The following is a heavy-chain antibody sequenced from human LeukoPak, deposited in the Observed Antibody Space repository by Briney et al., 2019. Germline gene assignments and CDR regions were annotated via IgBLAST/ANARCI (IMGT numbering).Heavy chain of an antibody. Sequence: GGSLRLSCTASGYTFINYGMHWVRQAPGQGLEWDAVTSYDGSQSFYSDSVRGRFTISRDDSENTVYLQMTSLTLEDTAVYYCAKDDAGLPDYWGQGTLVIVSS. CDR3: AKDDAGLPDY. V-gene: IGHV3-30*18. CDR2: TSYDGSQS. J-gene: IGHJ4*02. CDR1: GYTFINYG. D-gene: IGHD2-15*01.